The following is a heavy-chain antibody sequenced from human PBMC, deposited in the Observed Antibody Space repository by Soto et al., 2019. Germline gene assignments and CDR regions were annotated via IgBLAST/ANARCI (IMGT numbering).Heavy chain of an antibody. CDR2: IIPIFGTA. V-gene: IGHV1-69*01. J-gene: IGHJ4*02. D-gene: IGHD2-15*01. CDR1: GGTFSSYA. CDR3: AGDPRGGYCSGGSCHG. Sequence: QVQLVQSGAEVKKPGSSVKVSCKASGGTFSSYAISWVRQAPGQGLEWMGGIIPIFGTANYAQKFQGRVTMTADESTRTGYMELRRLRSEATAVHYCAGDPRGGYCSGGSCHGWGQGTLVTVSS.